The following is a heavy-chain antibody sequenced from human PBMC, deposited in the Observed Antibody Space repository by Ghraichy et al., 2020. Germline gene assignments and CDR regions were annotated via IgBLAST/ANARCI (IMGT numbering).Heavy chain of an antibody. CDR2: INWNGGRT. Sequence: GGSLRLSCAASGFTFDDYGMSWVRQAPGKGLEWVSGINWNGGRTDYADSVKGRFTISRENAKNSLYLKMNSLRAEDTAWYHCARDIGYCSSTSCPGHFDPWGQGTLVTVSS. CDR3: ARDIGYCSSTSCPGHFDP. J-gene: IGHJ5*02. CDR1: GFTFDDYG. D-gene: IGHD2-2*01. V-gene: IGHV3-20*01.